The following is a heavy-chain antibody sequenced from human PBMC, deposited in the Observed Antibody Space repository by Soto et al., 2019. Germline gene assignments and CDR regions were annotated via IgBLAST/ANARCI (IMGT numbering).Heavy chain of an antibody. J-gene: IGHJ4*02. Sequence: QVQLVESGGGVVQPGRSLRLSCAASGFTFSSYAMHWVRQAPGKGLEWVAVISYDGSNKYYADSVKGRFTISRDDSTNTLFLQTNSLRPDDTAVYYCARDRKGGDSWFWDYFDYWGQGILVTVSS. D-gene: IGHD6-13*01. CDR3: ARDRKGGDSWFWDYFDY. CDR2: ISYDGSNK. CDR1: GFTFSSYA. V-gene: IGHV3-30-3*01.